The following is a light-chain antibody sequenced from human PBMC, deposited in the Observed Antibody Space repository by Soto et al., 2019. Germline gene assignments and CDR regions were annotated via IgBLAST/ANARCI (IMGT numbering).Light chain of an antibody. J-gene: IGKJ1*01. V-gene: IGKV1-5*01. CDR1: QSVSNW. Sequence: IQMTQSPSTLSASVGERVTITCRASQSVSNWLAWYQQKPGTAPNLLIYDVSSLESGVSSRFSGSGSGTEFNLTISSLQRNDFATYYCQHYDSYPWAFGQGTKVDIK. CDR3: QHYDSYPWA. CDR2: DVS.